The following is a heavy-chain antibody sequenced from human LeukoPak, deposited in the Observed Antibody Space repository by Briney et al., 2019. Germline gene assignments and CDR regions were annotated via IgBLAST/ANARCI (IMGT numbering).Heavy chain of an antibody. CDR2: ISAYNGNT. CDR1: GYTFTSYG. V-gene: IGHV1-18*01. CDR3: AREYSGYDWGQFDY. Sequence: ASVKVSCKTSGYTFTSYGISWVRQAPGQGLEWMGWISAYNGNTNYAQKIQRRVTMTTDTSTSTAYMELRSLRSDDTPVYYCAREYSGYDWGQFDYWGQGTLVTVSS. J-gene: IGHJ4*02. D-gene: IGHD5-12*01.